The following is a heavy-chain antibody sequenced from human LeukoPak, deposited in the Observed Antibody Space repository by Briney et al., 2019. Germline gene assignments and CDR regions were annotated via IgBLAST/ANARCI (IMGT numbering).Heavy chain of an antibody. Sequence: GGSLRLSCAASGFTFSSYWMHWVRQAPGKGLVWVSRINSDGSSTSYADSVKGRFTISGDNAKNTLYLQMNSLRAEDTAVYYCARVMIPYYYDSSGYSDAFDIWGQGTMVTVSS. CDR3: ARVMIPYYYDSSGYSDAFDI. CDR1: GFTFSSYW. D-gene: IGHD3-22*01. V-gene: IGHV3-74*01. CDR2: INSDGSST. J-gene: IGHJ3*02.